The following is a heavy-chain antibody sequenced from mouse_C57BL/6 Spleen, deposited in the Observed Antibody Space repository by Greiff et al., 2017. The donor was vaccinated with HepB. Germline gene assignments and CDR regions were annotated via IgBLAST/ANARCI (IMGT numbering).Heavy chain of an antibody. CDR1: GYSFTGYF. Sequence: VHEKQSGPELVKPGDSVKISCKASGYSFTGYFMNWVMQSHGKSLEWIGRINPYNGDTFYNQKFKGKATLTVDKSSSTAHMELRSLTSEDSAVYYCARSEGLLPYYFDYWGQGTTLTVSS. CDR2: INPYNGDT. CDR3: ARSEGLLPYYFDY. J-gene: IGHJ2*01. D-gene: IGHD1-1*01. V-gene: IGHV1-20*01.